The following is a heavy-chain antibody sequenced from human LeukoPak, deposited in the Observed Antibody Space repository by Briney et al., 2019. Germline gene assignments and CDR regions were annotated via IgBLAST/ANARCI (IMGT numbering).Heavy chain of an antibody. CDR1: GFTFSTYW. CDR3: ARDLVGASHV. V-gene: IGHV3-7*01. J-gene: IGHJ3*01. Sequence: GGSLRLSCAASGFTFSTYWMSWVRQAPGKGLEWVANTNQNGGEKYYVDSVKGRFTVSRDNAKNSLYLQTNSLRVEDTAVYYCARDLVGASHVWGQGTMVTVSS. D-gene: IGHD1-26*01. CDR2: TNQNGGEK.